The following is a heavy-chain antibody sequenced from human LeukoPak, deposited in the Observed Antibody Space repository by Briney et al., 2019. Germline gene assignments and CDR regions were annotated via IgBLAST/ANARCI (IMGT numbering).Heavy chain of an antibody. V-gene: IGHV4-59*01. Sequence: SETLSLTCAVYGGSFSGYYWSWIRQPPGEGLEWIGYIYNSGNTNYNPSLKSRVTISVDTSKNQFSLKLTSVTAADTAVYYCARYRAFDIWGRGTLVTVSS. CDR3: ARYRAFDI. CDR1: GGSFSGYY. J-gene: IGHJ3*02. CDR2: IYNSGNT.